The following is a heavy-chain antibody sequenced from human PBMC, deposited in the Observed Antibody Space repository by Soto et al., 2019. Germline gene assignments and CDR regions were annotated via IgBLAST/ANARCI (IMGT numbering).Heavy chain of an antibody. CDR3: AKVYRDSSGYQHPDDAFDI. CDR1: GFTFDDYA. Sequence: EVQLVESGGGLVQPGRSLRLSCAASGFTFDDYAMHWVRQAPGKGLEWVSGISWNSGGSTYYADSVKGRFTISRDNSKNTLYLQMNSLRAEDTAVYYCAKVYRDSSGYQHPDDAFDIWGQGTMVTVSS. V-gene: IGHV3-23*04. CDR2: ISWNSGGST. J-gene: IGHJ3*02. D-gene: IGHD3-22*01.